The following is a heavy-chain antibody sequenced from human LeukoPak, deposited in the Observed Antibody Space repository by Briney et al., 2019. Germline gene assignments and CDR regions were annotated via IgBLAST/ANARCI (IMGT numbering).Heavy chain of an antibody. CDR2: ISYDGSNK. J-gene: IGHJ6*02. V-gene: IGHV3-30*18. CDR3: AKDLQYYDSSGYYRDIYYYYGMDV. D-gene: IGHD3-22*01. CDR1: GFTFSSYW. Sequence: GGSLRLSCAASGFTFSSYWMSWVRQAPGKGLEWVAVISYDGSNKYYADSVKGRFTISRDNSKNTLYLQMNSLRAEDTAVYYCAKDLQYYDSSGYYRDIYYYYGMDVWGQGTTVTVSS.